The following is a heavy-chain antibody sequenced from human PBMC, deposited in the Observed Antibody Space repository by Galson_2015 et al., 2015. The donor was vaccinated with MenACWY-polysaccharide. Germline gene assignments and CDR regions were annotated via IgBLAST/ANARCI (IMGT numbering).Heavy chain of an antibody. V-gene: IGHV3-30*12. CDR2: IYYDGSKK. D-gene: IGHD6-6*01. J-gene: IGHJ5*02. CDR3: SGLQSKYMDP. Sequence: SLRLSCAASGFTFRSYGMHWVRQAPGKGQEWVTLIYYDGSKKEYADSVKGRFTISRDNSKNTLYLQMDSLRAEDTAVYYCSGLQSKYMDPWGKGTPVTVSS. CDR1: GFTFRSYG.